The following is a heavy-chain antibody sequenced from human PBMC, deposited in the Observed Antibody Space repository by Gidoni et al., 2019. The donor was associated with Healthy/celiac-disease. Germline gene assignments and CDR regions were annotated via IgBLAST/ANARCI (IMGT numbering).Heavy chain of an antibody. J-gene: IGHJ5*02. CDR3: ARGEAAAAAGFDP. D-gene: IGHD6-13*01. V-gene: IGHV4-30-2*01. CDR2: IYHSGST. Sequence: QLQLQESASGLVKPSQTLSLTCAVSGGAISSGGYPWRWIRQPPGKGLAWIGYIYHSGSTYYNPSLKSRVTISVDRSKNQFSLKLSSVTAADTAVYYCARGEAAAAAGFDPWGQGTLVTVSS. CDR1: GGAISSGGYP.